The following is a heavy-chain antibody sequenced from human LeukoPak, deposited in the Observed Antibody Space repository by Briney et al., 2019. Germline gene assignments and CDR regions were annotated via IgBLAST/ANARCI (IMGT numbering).Heavy chain of an antibody. Sequence: GGSLRLSCAASGFTFSSYAMSWVRQAPGKGLEWVPAISGSGGSTHYADSVKGRFTISRDNSKNTLYLQMNSLRAEDTAVYYCAKHGGTYLEAFDIWGQGTMVTVSS. V-gene: IGHV3-23*01. CDR3: AKHGGTYLEAFDI. D-gene: IGHD1-26*01. CDR1: GFTFSSYA. J-gene: IGHJ3*02. CDR2: ISGSGGST.